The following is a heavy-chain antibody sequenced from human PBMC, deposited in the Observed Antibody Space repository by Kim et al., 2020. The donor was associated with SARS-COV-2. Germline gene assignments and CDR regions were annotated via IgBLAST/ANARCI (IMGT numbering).Heavy chain of an antibody. CDR1: GYSISSGYY. V-gene: IGHV4-38-2*02. CDR2: IYHSGST. J-gene: IGHJ4*02. CDR3: ARVPPQYYYDSSGYYPYFDY. D-gene: IGHD3-22*01. Sequence: SETLSLTCTVSGYSISSGYYWGWIRQPPGKGLEWIGSIYHSGSTYYNPSPKSRVTILVDTSKNQFSLKLCTMTAAVTAVYYCARVPPQYYYDSSGYYPYFDYWGQGTLVTVSS.